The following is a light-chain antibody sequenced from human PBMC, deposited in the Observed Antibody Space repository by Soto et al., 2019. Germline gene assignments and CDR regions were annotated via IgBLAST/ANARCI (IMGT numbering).Light chain of an antibody. CDR2: GAS. CDR1: HRVSSY. Sequence: EILMTQSPATLSVSPGESATLSCRASHRVSSYLAWYQQMPGQAPRLLIYGASTRATGIPARFSGSGSGTVFTLTISSLQSEDFAVYFCQQYNNWPLTFGGGTKVEIK. J-gene: IGKJ4*01. CDR3: QQYNNWPLT. V-gene: IGKV3-15*01.